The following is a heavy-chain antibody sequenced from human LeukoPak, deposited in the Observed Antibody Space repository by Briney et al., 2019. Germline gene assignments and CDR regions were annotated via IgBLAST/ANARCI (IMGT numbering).Heavy chain of an antibody. CDR3: VKDFWSPSNY. D-gene: IGHD2-8*02. CDR1: GVTFSSYI. V-gene: IGHV3-23*01. Sequence: GGSLTLPCAASGVTFSSYIMTWVREAPGRGGEWVSTIFNSDGTTYYAVSVTGRFTTSRDNYKSTLYLQMNSLTAEDTALYYCVKDFWSPSNYWGPGTLVTASS. CDR2: IFNSDGTT. J-gene: IGHJ4*02.